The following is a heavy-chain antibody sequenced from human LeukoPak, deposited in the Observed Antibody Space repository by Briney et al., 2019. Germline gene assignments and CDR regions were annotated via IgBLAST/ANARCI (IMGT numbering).Heavy chain of an antibody. D-gene: IGHD6-13*01. CDR3: ARSWTPIAAAGTGY. J-gene: IGHJ4*02. V-gene: IGHV1-2*02. CDR2: INPNSGGT. CDR1: GYTFTGYY. Sequence: ASGKVSCKASGYTFTGYYMHWVRQAPGQGLEWMGWINPNSGGTNYAQKFQGRVTMTRDTSISTAYMELSRLRSDDTAVYYCARSWTPIAAAGTGYWGQGTLVTVSS.